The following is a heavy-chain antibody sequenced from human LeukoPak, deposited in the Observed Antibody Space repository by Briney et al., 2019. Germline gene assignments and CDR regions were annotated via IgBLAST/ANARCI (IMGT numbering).Heavy chain of an antibody. V-gene: IGHV4-39*01. Sequence: SETLSLTCTASGGSIFESTYYWGWIRQAPGKGLEWIGSIFYSGNSFYTPSLKSRVTIFADTSKNQFSLKLTSVTAADTAVYYRVRQASGYYPSYFDPWGQGTLVTVSS. J-gene: IGHJ5*02. CDR2: IFYSGNS. CDR1: GGSIFESTYY. D-gene: IGHD3-22*01. CDR3: VRQASGYYPSYFDP.